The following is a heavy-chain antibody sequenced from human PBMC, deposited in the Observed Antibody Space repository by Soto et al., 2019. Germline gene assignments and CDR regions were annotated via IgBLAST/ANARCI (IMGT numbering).Heavy chain of an antibody. CDR2: VYYSGST. CDR3: ARHWDYCGEVDY. J-gene: IGHJ4*02. CDR1: GGSISSSSYY. V-gene: IGHV4-39*01. Sequence: QLQLQESGPGLVKPSETLSLTCTVSGGSISSSSYYWGWIRQPPGKGLEWIGSVYYSGSTFSNPSLKSRVTISVDTSKNQFSLKLTSVTAADTAVYYCARHWDYCGEVDYWGQGTLVTVSS. D-gene: IGHD4-17*01.